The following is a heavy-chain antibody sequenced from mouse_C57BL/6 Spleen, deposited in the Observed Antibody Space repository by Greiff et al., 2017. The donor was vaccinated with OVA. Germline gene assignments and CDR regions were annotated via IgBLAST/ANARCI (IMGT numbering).Heavy chain of an antibody. Sequence: QVQLQQPGTELVKPGASVKLSCKASGYTFTSYWMHWVKQRPGQGLEWIGNINPSNGGTNYNEKFKSKATLTVDKSSSPAYMQLSSLTSEDSAVYYCSSKGVYYCGPFAYWGQGTLVTVSA. CDR1: GYTFTSYW. CDR2: INPSNGGT. V-gene: IGHV1-53*01. CDR3: SSKGVYYCGPFAY. J-gene: IGHJ3*01. D-gene: IGHD1-1*01.